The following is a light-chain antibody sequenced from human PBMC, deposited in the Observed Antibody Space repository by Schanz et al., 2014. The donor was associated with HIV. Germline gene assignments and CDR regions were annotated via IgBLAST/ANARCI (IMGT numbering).Light chain of an antibody. V-gene: IGLV1-44*01. Sequence: QSVLTQPPSASGTPGQRVTLSCSASSSNIATNAVNWYQQFPGTAPKLLIYATYNRPSGVPDRFSGSESGTSASLAISGLQSEDEADYYCGTWDDSLNGWVFGGGTKLTVL. J-gene: IGLJ3*02. CDR1: SSNIATNA. CDR2: ATY. CDR3: GTWDDSLNGWV.